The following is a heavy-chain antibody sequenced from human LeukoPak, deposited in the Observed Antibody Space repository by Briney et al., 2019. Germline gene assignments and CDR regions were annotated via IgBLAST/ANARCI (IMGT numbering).Heavy chain of an antibody. J-gene: IGHJ4*02. Sequence: GGSLRLSCAASGFTFSSYGMHWVRQAPGKGLEWVAVISYDGSNKYYADSVKGRFTISRDNSKNTLYLQMNSLRAEDTAVYYCAKDGGYDSSGFIDYWGQGTLVTVSS. CDR3: AKDGGYDSSGFIDY. CDR2: ISYDGSNK. CDR1: GFTFSSYG. D-gene: IGHD3-22*01. V-gene: IGHV3-30*18.